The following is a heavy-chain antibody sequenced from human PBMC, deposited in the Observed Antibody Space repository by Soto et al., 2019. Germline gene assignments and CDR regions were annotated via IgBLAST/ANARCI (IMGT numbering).Heavy chain of an antibody. CDR2: VYWDDDK. CDR3: EHSSSSRSTAFGS. J-gene: IGHJ4*02. CDR1: GVSLTTSGVG. V-gene: IGHV2-5*02. Sequence: QITLKEPGPTMVKPTQTLTLNCTLSGVSLTTSGVGVGWIRQAPGKALEWLALVYWDDDKRYNPSLKTRLTITRDASKNQVVCTMTNMDPVDTATYFCEHSSSSRSTAFGSWGQGTLVTVSS. D-gene: IGHD6-6*01.